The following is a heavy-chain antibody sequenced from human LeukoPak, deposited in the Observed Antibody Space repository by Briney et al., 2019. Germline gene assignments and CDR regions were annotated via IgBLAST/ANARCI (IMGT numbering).Heavy chain of an antibody. J-gene: IGHJ4*02. V-gene: IGHV3-23*01. CDR1: SFTFSSYV. CDR3: AKLVAVAGRNY. Sequence: PGGSLRLSCGASSFTFSSYVMSWVRQAPGKGLEWVSTVSTTGGSTCYADSVKGRFTFSRDNSKNTLYLQMNSLRAEDTAVYYCAKLVAVAGRNYWGQGTLVTVSS. D-gene: IGHD6-19*01. CDR2: VSTTGGST.